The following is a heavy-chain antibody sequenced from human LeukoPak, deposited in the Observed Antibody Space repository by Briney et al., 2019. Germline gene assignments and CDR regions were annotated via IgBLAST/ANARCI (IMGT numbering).Heavy chain of an antibody. J-gene: IGHJ4*02. V-gene: IGHV4-4*02. D-gene: IGHD3-22*01. Sequence: PSGTLSLTCAVSGGSISSSNWWTWVRQPPGKGLEWIGEIYHGGTTIYNPSLKTRVTISLDRSKNHFSLKVRSVTAADTAVYYCAREGYYYDSSGYWSVDYWGQGTLVTVSS. CDR2: IYHGGTT. CDR1: GGSISSSNW. CDR3: AREGYYYDSSGYWSVDY.